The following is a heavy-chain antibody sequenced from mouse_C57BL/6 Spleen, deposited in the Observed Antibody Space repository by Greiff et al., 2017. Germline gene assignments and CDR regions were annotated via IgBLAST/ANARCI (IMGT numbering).Heavy chain of an antibody. V-gene: IGHV8-12*01. CDR1: GFSLSTSGMG. D-gene: IGHD2-4*01. CDR3: ARREDYDYGAFDV. Sequence: QVTLKESGPGILQSSQTLSLTCSFSGFSLSTSGMGVSWIRQPSGKGLEWLAHIYWDDDKRYNPSLKSRLTISKDTSRNQVFLKITSVDTADTATYYCARREDYDYGAFDVWGTGTTVTVSS. J-gene: IGHJ1*03. CDR2: IYWDDDK.